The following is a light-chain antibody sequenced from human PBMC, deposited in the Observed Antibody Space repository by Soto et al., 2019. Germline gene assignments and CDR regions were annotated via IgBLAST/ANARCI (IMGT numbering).Light chain of an antibody. Sequence: QSVLTQPASVSGSPGQSFTISCTGTSSDVGSYNLVSWYQQHPGKAPKLMIYEGSKRPSGVSNRFSGSKSGNTASLTISGLQAEDEADYYCCSYAGSSTYVVFGGRTKLTVL. V-gene: IGLV2-23*01. CDR2: EGS. J-gene: IGLJ2*01. CDR3: CSYAGSSTYVV. CDR1: SSDVGSYNL.